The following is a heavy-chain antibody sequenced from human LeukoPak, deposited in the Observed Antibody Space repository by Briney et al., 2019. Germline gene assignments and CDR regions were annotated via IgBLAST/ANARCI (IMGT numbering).Heavy chain of an antibody. D-gene: IGHD6-19*01. CDR2: IYHSGTT. CDR3: ARATPGFSSGWFNNWFDP. V-gene: IGHV4-61*01. CDR1: GGSVRSNSYY. Sequence: SETLSLTCTVSGGSVRSNSYYWSWIRQPPGKGLEWIGYIYHSGTTNYNPSLKSRVTISVDTSKNQFSLNLSSVTAADTAVYYCARATPGFSSGWFNNWFDPWGQGTLVTVSS. J-gene: IGHJ5*02.